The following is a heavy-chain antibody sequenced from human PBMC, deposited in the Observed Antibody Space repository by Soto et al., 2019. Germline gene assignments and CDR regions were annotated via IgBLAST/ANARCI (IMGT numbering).Heavy chain of an antibody. CDR3: ATTPQDNGDYDFLV. D-gene: IGHD4-17*01. J-gene: IGHJ4*02. V-gene: IGHV1-24*01. Sequence: ASVKVSCKVSGYTLTELSMHWVRQAPGKGLEWMGGFDPEDGETIYAQKFQGRVTMTEDTSTDTAYMELSSLRSEDTAVYYCATTPQDNGDYDFLVWGEGTLVTV. CDR2: FDPEDGET. CDR1: GYTLTELS.